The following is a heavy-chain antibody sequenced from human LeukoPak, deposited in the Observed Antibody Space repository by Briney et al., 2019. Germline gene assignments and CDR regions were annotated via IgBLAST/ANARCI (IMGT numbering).Heavy chain of an antibody. D-gene: IGHD2-8*01. Sequence: PSETLSLTCSVSGVSITSDTYFWTWMRQHPGQGLKWNGYISYSGHSYYNPSLQSRLTIVRSTSMNQFSLKLRSVTAADTAGYYCAREQQCAGTNYQNRFDSWSRGTLVTVSS. V-gene: IGHV4-31*03. CDR3: AREQQCAGTNYQNRFDS. CDR2: ISYSGHS. CDR1: GVSITSDTYF. J-gene: IGHJ5*01.